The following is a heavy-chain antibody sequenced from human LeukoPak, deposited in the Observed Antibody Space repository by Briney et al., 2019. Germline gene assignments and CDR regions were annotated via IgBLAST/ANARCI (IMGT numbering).Heavy chain of an antibody. CDR2: ISAYNGNT. Sequence: ASVKVSCKASGYTFTSYGISWVRQAPGQGLEWMRWISAYNGNTNYAQKLQGRVTMTTDTSTSTAYMELRSLRSEDTAVYYCARVGGGYGRYYFDYWGQGTLVTVSS. V-gene: IGHV1-18*01. D-gene: IGHD5-12*01. CDR1: GYTFTSYG. CDR3: ARVGGGYGRYYFDY. J-gene: IGHJ4*02.